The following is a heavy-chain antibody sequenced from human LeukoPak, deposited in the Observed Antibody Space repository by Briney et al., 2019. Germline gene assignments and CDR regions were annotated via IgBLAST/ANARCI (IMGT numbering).Heavy chain of an antibody. D-gene: IGHD5-24*01. CDR3: ARGEMATIYFDY. CDR2: IYYSGST. J-gene: IGHJ4*02. CDR1: GGSISSYY. V-gene: IGHV4-59*12. Sequence: SETLSLTCAVSGGSISSYYWSWIRQPPGKGLEWIGYIYYSGSTYYNPSLKSRVTISVDTSKNQFSLKLSSVTAADTAVYYCARGEMATIYFDYWGQGTLVTVSS.